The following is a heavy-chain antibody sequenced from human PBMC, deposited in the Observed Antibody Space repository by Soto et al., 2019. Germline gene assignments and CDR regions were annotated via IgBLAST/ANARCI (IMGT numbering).Heavy chain of an antibody. J-gene: IGHJ6*02. CDR1: GGSLSSYY. Sequence: SETLSLTCTVSGGSLSSYYWTWIRQPPGKGLEWIGYVYYSGNTNYNPSLKSRVTISVDTSKNQFSLKLSSVTAADTAVYYCAASCVGCGGFNYYGMDVWGQGTTVTVSS. V-gene: IGHV4-59*12. CDR3: AASCVGCGGFNYYGMDV. D-gene: IGHD2-21*01. CDR2: VYYSGNT.